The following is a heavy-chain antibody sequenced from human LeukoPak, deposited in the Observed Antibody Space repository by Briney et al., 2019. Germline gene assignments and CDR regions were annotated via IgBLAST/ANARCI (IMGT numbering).Heavy chain of an antibody. Sequence: SETLSLTCAVSGYSINSGYYWGWIRQPPGKGLEWIGSIYHSGSTNYNPSLKSRVTISVDTSKNQFSLKLTSVTAADTAVYYCARGGRLAAAGADYWGQGTLVTVSS. D-gene: IGHD6-13*01. CDR1: GYSINSGYY. V-gene: IGHV4-38-2*01. CDR3: ARGGRLAAAGADY. J-gene: IGHJ4*02. CDR2: IYHSGST.